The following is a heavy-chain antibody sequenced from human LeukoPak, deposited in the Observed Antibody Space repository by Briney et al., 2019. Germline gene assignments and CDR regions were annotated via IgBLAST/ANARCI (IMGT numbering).Heavy chain of an antibody. CDR1: RDSISSGNW. CDR3: ARLCSGDTCSSYFGY. Sequence: SETLSLTCAVSRDSISSGNWWSWVRQPPGKGLEWIGEIYHSGDTNYNPSLKSRVTISVDKSKNQFSLNLNSVTAADTAVYYCARLCSGDTCSSYFGYWGQGTLVTVSS. CDR2: IYHSGDT. J-gene: IGHJ4*02. V-gene: IGHV4-4*02. D-gene: IGHD2-15*01.